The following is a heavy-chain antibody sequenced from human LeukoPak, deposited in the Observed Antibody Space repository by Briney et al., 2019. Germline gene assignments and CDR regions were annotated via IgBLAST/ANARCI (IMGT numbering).Heavy chain of an antibody. D-gene: IGHD2/OR15-2a*01. CDR3: ARDANLRGYNSWFDP. CDR2: INQDGNEK. V-gene: IGHV3-7*01. CDR1: GFNFNSHW. J-gene: IGHJ5*02. Sequence: GGSLRLSCEGSGFNFNSHWMSWVRQAPGKGPEWVTNINQDGNEKYYAGSVKGRFTVSRDNVKKSAYLQMDNVRADDTGVYYCARDANLRGYNSWFDPWGQGTLVTVSS.